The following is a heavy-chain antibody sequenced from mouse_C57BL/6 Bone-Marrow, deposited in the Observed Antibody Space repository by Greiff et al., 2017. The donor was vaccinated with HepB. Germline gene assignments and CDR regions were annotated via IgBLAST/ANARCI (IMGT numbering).Heavy chain of an antibody. Sequence: AQLQQPGAELVRPGSSVKLSCKASGYTFTSYWMDWVKQRPGQGLEWIGNIYPSDSETHYNQKFKDKATLTVDKSSSTAYMQLSSLTSEDSAVYYCARELWLRRAMDYWGQGTSVTVSS. CDR3: ARELWLRRAMDY. J-gene: IGHJ4*01. CDR2: IYPSDSET. D-gene: IGHD2-2*01. V-gene: IGHV1-61*01. CDR1: GYTFTSYW.